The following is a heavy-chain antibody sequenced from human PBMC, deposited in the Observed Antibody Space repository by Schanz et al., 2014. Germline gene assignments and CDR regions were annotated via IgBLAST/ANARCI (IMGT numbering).Heavy chain of an antibody. D-gene: IGHD6-13*01. CDR2: IYYSGST. CDR3: ARHGKYSSSWFDI. V-gene: IGHV4-59*08. Sequence: QVQLQESGPGLVKPSETLSLTCTVSGDSISSSYWSWIRQPPGKGLEWIGHIYYSGSTNYNPSLTERAPMSFDPPGRQSSLRLVSVTAADTAVYYCARHGKYSSSWFDIWGQGALVIVSS. CDR1: GDSISSSY. J-gene: IGHJ5*02.